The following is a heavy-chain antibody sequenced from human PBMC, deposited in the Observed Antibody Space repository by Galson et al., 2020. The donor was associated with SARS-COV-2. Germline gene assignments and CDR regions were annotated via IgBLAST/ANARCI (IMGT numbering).Heavy chain of an antibody. D-gene: IGHD3-9*01. Sequence: SGPTLVKPTQTLTLTCTFSGFSLSTSGMCVSWIRQPPGKALEWLALIDWDDDKYYSTSLKTRLTISKDTSKNQVVLTMTNIDPVDTATYYCARTHYDILTGRNWFDPWGQGTLVTVSS. J-gene: IGHJ5*02. V-gene: IGHV2-70*01. CDR1: GFSLSTSGMC. CDR2: IDWDDDK. CDR3: ARTHYDILTGRNWFDP.